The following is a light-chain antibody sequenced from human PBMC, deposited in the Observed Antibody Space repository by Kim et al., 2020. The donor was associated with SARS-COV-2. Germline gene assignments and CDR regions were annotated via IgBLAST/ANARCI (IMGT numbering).Light chain of an antibody. Sequence: AGSPGERATLSCRASQSVGSYLAWYQQKPGQAPRLLIYGASTRDSGIPARFSGSGSGTEFTLTISSLQSEDVAVYYCQQYKNWPLFGQGTKVDIK. CDR2: GAS. CDR1: QSVGSY. V-gene: IGKV3-15*01. J-gene: IGKJ1*01. CDR3: QQYKNWPL.